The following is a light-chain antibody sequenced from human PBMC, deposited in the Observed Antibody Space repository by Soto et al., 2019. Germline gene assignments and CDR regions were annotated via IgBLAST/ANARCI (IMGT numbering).Light chain of an antibody. CDR3: PQSYSTPYT. CDR2: AAS. CDR1: QSISSY. V-gene: IGKV1-39*01. Sequence: DIQMTQSPSSLSASVGDRVTITCRASQSISSYLNWYQQKPGKAPKLLIYAASSLQSGVPSRFSGSGSGTDFTLTISSLQPEDFATYYCPQSYSTPYTLGKGTKLEIK. J-gene: IGKJ2*01.